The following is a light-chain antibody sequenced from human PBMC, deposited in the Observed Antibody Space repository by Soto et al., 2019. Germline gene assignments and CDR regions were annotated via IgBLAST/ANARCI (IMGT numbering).Light chain of an antibody. CDR1: QSVSSN. CDR3: QQYNNWPPWT. V-gene: IGKV3-15*01. CDR2: GAS. Sequence: EIVMTQSPATLSVSPGERATLSCRASQSVSSNLAWYQQKPGQAPRLLIYGASTRAAGIPARFSGSGSWTEFTLTISSLQSEYFAVYYCQQYNNWPPWTFGQGTNLDIK. J-gene: IGKJ1*01.